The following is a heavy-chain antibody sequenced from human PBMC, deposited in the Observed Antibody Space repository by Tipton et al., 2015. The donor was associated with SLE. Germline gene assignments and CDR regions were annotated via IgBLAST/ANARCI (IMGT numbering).Heavy chain of an antibody. J-gene: IGHJ3*02. D-gene: IGHD1-26*01. CDR3: AKGQRGSWDAFDI. Sequence: YLRLSCAASGFTFDDYAMHWVRQAPGKGLEWVSGISWNSGSIGYADSVKGRFTISRDNAKNSLCLQMNSLRAEDMALYYCAKGQRGSWDAFDIWGQGTMVTVSS. CDR1: GFTFDDYA. V-gene: IGHV3-9*03. CDR2: ISWNSGSI.